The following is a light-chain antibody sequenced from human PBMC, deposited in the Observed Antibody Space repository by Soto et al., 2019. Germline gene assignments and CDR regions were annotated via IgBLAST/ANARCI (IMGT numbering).Light chain of an antibody. CDR3: QQYGNSLWT. J-gene: IGKJ1*01. V-gene: IGKV3-20*01. Sequence: EIVLTKSPDILSLSPGERGSLLCRASQKISSTVLAWYQQKPGQAHRLLIDGASSRTTGIPDRCSGRGSGTDCTLNISRLEPEDFAVYYCQQYGNSLWTFGQGTKVEIK. CDR2: GAS. CDR1: QKISSTV.